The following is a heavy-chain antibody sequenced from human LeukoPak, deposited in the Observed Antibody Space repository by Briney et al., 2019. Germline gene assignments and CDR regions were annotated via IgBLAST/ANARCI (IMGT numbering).Heavy chain of an antibody. D-gene: IGHD1-14*01. Sequence: GASVKVSCKASGYTFTGYYMHWVRQAPGQGLEWMGWISAYNGNTNYAQKLQGRVTMTTDTSTSTAYMELRSLRSDDTAVYYCARDHNAERIPTYYYYGMDVWGQGTTVTVSS. CDR1: GYTFTGYY. J-gene: IGHJ6*02. V-gene: IGHV1-18*04. CDR3: ARDHNAERIPTYYYYGMDV. CDR2: ISAYNGNT.